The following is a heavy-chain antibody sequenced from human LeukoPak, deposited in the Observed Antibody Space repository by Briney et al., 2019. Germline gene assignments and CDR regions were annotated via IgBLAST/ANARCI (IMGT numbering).Heavy chain of an antibody. CDR2: INHSGST. CDR1: GGSFSGYY. CDR3: ARQGSSNWYYFDY. J-gene: IGHJ4*02. Sequence: SETLSLTCAVYGGSFSGYYWSWIRQPPGKGLEWIGEINHSGSTNYNPSLKSRVTISVDTSKNQFSLKLSSVTAADTAVYYCARQGSSNWYYFDYWGQGTLVTVSS. V-gene: IGHV4-34*01. D-gene: IGHD6-13*01.